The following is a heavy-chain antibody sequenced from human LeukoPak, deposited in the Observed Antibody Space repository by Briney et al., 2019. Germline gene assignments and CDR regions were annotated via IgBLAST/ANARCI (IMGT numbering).Heavy chain of an antibody. CDR2: ISWNSGSI. D-gene: IGHD2-2*02. CDR3: AKCSSTSCYIFDY. V-gene: IGHV3-9*01. CDR1: GFTFDDYA. Sequence: GGSLRLSCAASGFTFDDYAMHWVRQAPGKGLEWVSGISWNSGSIGYADSVKGRFTISRDNSKNTLYLQMNSLRAEDTAVYYCAKCSSTSCYIFDYWGQGTLVTVSS. J-gene: IGHJ4*02.